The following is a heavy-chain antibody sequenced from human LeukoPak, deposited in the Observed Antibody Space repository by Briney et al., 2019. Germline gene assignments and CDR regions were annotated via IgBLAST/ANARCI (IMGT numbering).Heavy chain of an antibody. Sequence: GGSLRLSCAGSGFIFNNYAMHWVRQPPGEGLEWVSGISWNSGSIDYADSVKGRFTISRDNAKNTLYLQMNSLRVEDTAFYYCAKDNRRHYTSGPNPDSLHWGQGALVTVSS. V-gene: IGHV3-9*01. CDR3: AKDNRRHYTSGPNPDSLH. CDR1: GFIFNNYA. D-gene: IGHD6-19*01. CDR2: ISWNSGSI. J-gene: IGHJ4*02.